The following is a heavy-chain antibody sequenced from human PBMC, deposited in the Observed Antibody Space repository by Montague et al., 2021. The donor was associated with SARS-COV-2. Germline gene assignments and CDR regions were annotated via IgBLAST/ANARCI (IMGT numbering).Heavy chain of an antibody. Sequence: SETLSLTCTVSGGSISSYYWSWIRQPPGKRLEWIGYIYYSGSTNYNPSLKSRVTISVDTSKNQFSLKLSSVTAADTAVYYCAGTYYDILTGYYNRGAFDIWGQGTMVTVSS. D-gene: IGHD3-9*01. J-gene: IGHJ3*02. CDR3: AGTYYDILTGYYNRGAFDI. CDR2: IYYSGST. V-gene: IGHV4-59*08. CDR1: GGSISSYY.